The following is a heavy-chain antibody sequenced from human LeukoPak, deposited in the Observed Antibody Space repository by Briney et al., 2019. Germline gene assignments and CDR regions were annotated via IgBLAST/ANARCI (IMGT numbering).Heavy chain of an antibody. J-gene: IGHJ3*02. Sequence: SETLSLTCTVSGGSISSYYWSWVRQPAGKGLEWIGYIYYSGNAYYNPSLKTRVTISVDTSKNQFSLKLNSVTAADTAVYYCARDYAGAFDIWGQGTMVTVSS. V-gene: IGHV4-59*06. D-gene: IGHD4-17*01. CDR3: ARDYAGAFDI. CDR2: IYYSGNA. CDR1: GGSISSYY.